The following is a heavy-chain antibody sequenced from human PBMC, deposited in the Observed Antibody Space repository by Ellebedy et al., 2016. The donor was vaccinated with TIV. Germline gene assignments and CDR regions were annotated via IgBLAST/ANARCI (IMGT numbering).Heavy chain of an antibody. J-gene: IGHJ1*01. CDR1: GFNFRNAW. CDR2: IKTKTEDEAT. D-gene: IGHD2/OR15-2a*01. V-gene: IGHV3-15*07. Sequence: GESLKISCAASGFNFRNAWMNWVRQAPGRGLEWIGRIKTKTEDEATEYVAHLSGRFTISRDDSKDTVYLHMNSLKTEDTGIYYCTTRTTLSYQNWGQGTLVTVSS. CDR3: TTRTTLSYQN.